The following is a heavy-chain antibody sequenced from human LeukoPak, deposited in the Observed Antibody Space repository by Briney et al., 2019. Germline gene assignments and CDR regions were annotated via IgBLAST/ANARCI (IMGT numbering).Heavy chain of an antibody. V-gene: IGHV4-39*01. D-gene: IGHD5-18*01. CDR3: ARGAWIQLWFVY. J-gene: IGHJ4*02. CDR2: IYDSGST. CDR1: GGSIRSSYYY. Sequence: PSETLSLTCTVSGGSIRSSYYYWGWIRQPPGKGLEWIGSIYDSGSTYYNPSLKSRVTISVDTSKNQFSLKLNSVTAADTAVYYCARGAWIQLWFVYWGQGTLVTVSS.